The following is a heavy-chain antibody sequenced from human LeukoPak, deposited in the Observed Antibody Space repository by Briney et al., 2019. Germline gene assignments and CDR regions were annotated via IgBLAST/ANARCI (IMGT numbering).Heavy chain of an antibody. CDR2: IYYSGST. J-gene: IGHJ4*02. CDR1: GGSIRSTNYY. Sequence: PSETLSLTCTVSGGSIRSTNYYWGWIRQPPGMGLEWIGYIYYSGSTYYNPSLKRRVTISADTSKNQFSLTLGSVSATDTAVYYCVSPRGFSYGYFDYWGQGTLVTVSS. D-gene: IGHD5-18*01. CDR3: VSPRGFSYGYFDY. V-gene: IGHV4-39*01.